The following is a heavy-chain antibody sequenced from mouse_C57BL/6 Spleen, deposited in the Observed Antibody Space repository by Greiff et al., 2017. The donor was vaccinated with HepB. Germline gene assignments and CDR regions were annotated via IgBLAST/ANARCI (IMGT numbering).Heavy chain of an antibody. D-gene: IGHD2-5*01. Sequence: VQLQESGAELARPGASVKMSCKASGYTFTSYTMHWVKQRPGQGLEWIGYINPSSGYTKYNQKFKDKATLTADKSSSTAYMQLSSLTSEDSAVYYCARSDYSNPYFDYWGQGTTLTVSS. V-gene: IGHV1-4*01. CDR3: ARSDYSNPYFDY. CDR1: GYTFTSYT. J-gene: IGHJ2*01. CDR2: INPSSGYT.